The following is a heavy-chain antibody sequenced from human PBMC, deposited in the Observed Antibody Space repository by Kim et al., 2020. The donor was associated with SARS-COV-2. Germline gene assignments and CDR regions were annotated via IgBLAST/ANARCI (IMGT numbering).Heavy chain of an antibody. CDR2: ISSSGSTI. J-gene: IGHJ6*02. D-gene: IGHD4-4*01. Sequence: GGSLRLSCAASGFTFSDYYMSWIRQAPGKGLEWVSYISSSGSTIYYADSVKGRFTISRDNAKNSLYLQMNSLRAEDTAVYYCARVSDDYSNYYYYGMDVWGQGTTVTVSS. CDR1: GFTFSDYY. CDR3: ARVSDDYSNYYYYGMDV. V-gene: IGHV3-11*01.